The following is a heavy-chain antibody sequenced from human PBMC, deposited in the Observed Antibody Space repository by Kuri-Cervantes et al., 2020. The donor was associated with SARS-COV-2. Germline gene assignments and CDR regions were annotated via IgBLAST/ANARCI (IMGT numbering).Heavy chain of an antibody. CDR2: IIPIFGTA. CDR3: VRGGQYSSSSSCWRAFHY. V-gene: IGHV1-69*13. J-gene: IGHJ4*02. CDR1: GGTFSSYA. D-gene: IGHD2-2*01. Sequence: SVKVSCKASGGTFSSYAISWVRQAPGQGLEWMGGIIPIFGTANYAQKFQGRVTITADESTSTAYMDLSSLRAEDTAVYYCVRGGQYSSSSSCWRAFHYWGQGTLVTVSS.